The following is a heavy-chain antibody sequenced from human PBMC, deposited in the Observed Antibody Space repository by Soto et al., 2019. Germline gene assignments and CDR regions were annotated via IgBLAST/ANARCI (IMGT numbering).Heavy chain of an antibody. CDR3: ARRRSTPTFFDV. V-gene: IGHV4-59*11. Sequence: PSETPSLTCTVSGGSINSHYWSWIRQPPGKGLEYIGHIYYSGTTYYNPSLKSRLTISVDTSENQFSLNLTSVTAADSAVYYCARRRSTPTFFDVWGQRTTVTVSS. J-gene: IGHJ3*01. CDR1: GGSINSHY. CDR2: IYYSGTT. D-gene: IGHD1-26*01.